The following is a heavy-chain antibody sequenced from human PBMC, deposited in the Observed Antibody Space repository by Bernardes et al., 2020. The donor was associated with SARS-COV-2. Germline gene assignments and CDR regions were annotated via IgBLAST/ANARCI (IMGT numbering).Heavy chain of an antibody. V-gene: IGHV5-51*01. Sequence: GESLKISCKGSGYRFTSYWIGWVRQMPGKGLEWMGIIYPGDSDTRYSPSFQGQVTISADKSISTAYLQWSSLKASDTAMYYCAREDSGSYYDDYFDYWGQGTLVTVSS. D-gene: IGHD1-26*01. CDR1: GYRFTSYW. CDR2: IYPGDSDT. J-gene: IGHJ4*02. CDR3: AREDSGSYYDDYFDY.